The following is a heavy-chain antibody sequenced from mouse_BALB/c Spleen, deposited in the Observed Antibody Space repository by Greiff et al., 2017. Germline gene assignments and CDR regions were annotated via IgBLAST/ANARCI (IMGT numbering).Heavy chain of an antibody. CDR3: ARDGYYAMDY. J-gene: IGHJ4*01. CDR2: INPSSGYT. V-gene: IGHV1-4*01. Sequence: GQLQQSGAELARPGASVKMSCKASGYTFTSYTMHWVKQRPGQGLEWIGYINPSSGYTNYNQKFKDKATLTADKSSSTAYMQLSSLTSEDSAVYYCARDGYYAMDYWGQGTSVTVSS. D-gene: IGHD2-3*01. CDR1: GYTFTSYT.